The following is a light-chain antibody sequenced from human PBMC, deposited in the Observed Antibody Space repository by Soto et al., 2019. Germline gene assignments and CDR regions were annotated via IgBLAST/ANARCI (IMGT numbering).Light chain of an antibody. CDR2: EGS. V-gene: IGLV2-23*03. CDR3: CSYAGSSTFDVV. Sequence: QSVLTQPASVSGSPGQSITISCTGTSSDVGSYNLVSWYQQHPGKAPKLMIYEGSKRPSGVSNRFSGSKSGNTASRTISGLQAEDEADYYCCSYAGSSTFDVVFGGGTKLTVL. J-gene: IGLJ2*01. CDR1: SSDVGSYNL.